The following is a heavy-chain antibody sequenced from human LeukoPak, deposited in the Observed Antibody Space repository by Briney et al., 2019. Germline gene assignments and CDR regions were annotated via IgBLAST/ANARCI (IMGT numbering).Heavy chain of an antibody. V-gene: IGHV4-39*01. CDR1: GGSISSSSYY. D-gene: IGHD1-26*01. CDR3: ARQVGTSRGAV. J-gene: IGHJ6*04. Sequence: SETLSLTCTVSGGSISSSSYYWGWIRQPPGKGLEWIGSIYYSGSTYYNPSLKSRVTISVDTSKNQFSLKLSSVTAADTAVYYCARQVGTSRGAVWGKGTTVTVSS. CDR2: IYYSGST.